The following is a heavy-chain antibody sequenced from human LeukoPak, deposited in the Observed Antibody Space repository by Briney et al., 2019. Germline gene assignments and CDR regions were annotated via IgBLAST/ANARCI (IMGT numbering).Heavy chain of an antibody. CDR3: ARSVFQGAFDI. Sequence: GGSLRLSCAASGFTFSSYSMNWVRQAPGKGLEWVSYISSSSSTIQYADSVKGRFTISRDNAKDSLYLQVNSLRAEDTAVYFCARSVFQGAFDIWGQGTQVTVSS. J-gene: IGHJ3*02. V-gene: IGHV3-48*01. CDR2: ISSSSSTI. D-gene: IGHD5/OR15-5a*01. CDR1: GFTFSSYS.